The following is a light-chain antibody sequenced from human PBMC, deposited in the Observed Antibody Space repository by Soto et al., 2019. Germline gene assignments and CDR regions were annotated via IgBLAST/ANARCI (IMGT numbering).Light chain of an antibody. CDR2: EGS. J-gene: IGLJ2*01. Sequence: QSALTQPASVSGSPGQSITISCTGTSSDVGSYNLVSWYQQHPGKAPKLMIYEGSKRPSGVSNRFSGSKSGNTASLTISGLQAEDEAEYDCCSYAGSSTLVFGGGTKLTVL. CDR3: CSYAGSSTLV. CDR1: SSDVGSYNL. V-gene: IGLV2-23*01.